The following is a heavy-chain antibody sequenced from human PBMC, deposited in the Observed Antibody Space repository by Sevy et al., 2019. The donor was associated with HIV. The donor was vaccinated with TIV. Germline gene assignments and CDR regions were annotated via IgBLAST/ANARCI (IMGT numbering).Heavy chain of an antibody. CDR1: GSAISSSSYC. D-gene: IGHD3-22*01. CDR3: ASQWDTTGYYYA. J-gene: IGHJ5*02. CDR2: MYYSGST. V-gene: IGHV4-39*01. Sequence: SETLSLTCTVSGSAISSSSYCWGWIRQPPGKGLEWIGSMYYSGSTYYNPSLKSRVTMSVDASKKQFSLKLSSVTAADSAVYYCASQWDTTGYYYAWGQGTLVTVSS.